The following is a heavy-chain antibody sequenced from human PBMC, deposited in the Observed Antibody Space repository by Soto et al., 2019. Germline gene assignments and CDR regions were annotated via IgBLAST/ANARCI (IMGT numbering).Heavy chain of an antibody. Sequence: GDSVQVSCKASGYTFTSYAMHWVRQAPGQRLEWMGWINAGNGNTKYSQKFQGRVTITRDTSASTAYMELSSLRSEDTAVYYCARTTGYGDYYGMDVWGQGPTVTVS. CDR3: ARTTGYGDYYGMDV. CDR1: GYTFTSYA. J-gene: IGHJ6*02. D-gene: IGHD4-17*01. V-gene: IGHV1-3*01. CDR2: INAGNGNT.